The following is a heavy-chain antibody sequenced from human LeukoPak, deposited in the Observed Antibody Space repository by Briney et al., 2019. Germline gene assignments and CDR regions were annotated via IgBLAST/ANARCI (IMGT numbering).Heavy chain of an antibody. CDR1: GGSISSYY. Sequence: SETLSLTCTVSGGSISSYYWSWIRQPPGKGLEWIGYIYYSGSTNYNPSLKSRVTISVDTSKNQFSLKLSSVTAADTAVYYCVNSSPGGGWLVSGNFDYWGQGTLVTVSS. CDR2: IYYSGST. CDR3: VNSSPGGGWLVSGNFDY. V-gene: IGHV4-59*01. D-gene: IGHD6-19*01. J-gene: IGHJ4*02.